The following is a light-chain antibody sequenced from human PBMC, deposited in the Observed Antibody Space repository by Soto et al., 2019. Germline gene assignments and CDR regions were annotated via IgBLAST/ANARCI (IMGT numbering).Light chain of an antibody. V-gene: IGLV2-14*01. CDR1: NSDVWMYNY. Sequence: QSVLTQPASVSRTSGESMVLPHNGSNSDVWMYNYVSWYQPHSGKVSKIIIYAVCNRPSGVSNRFSGSKSGNTVSLTISVLQVVDEADYYCSSYTTSSTREFGTGTTVTV. CDR3: SSYTTSSTRE. J-gene: IGLJ1*01. CDR2: AVC.